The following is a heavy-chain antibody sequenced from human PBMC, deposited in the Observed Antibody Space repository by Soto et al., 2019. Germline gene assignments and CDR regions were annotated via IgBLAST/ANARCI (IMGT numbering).Heavy chain of an antibody. CDR2: IYSSGST. J-gene: IGHJ4*02. CDR3: ARLACSSTRCFTYFDY. V-gene: IGHV4-59*08. CDR1: GGSLSGYY. D-gene: IGHD2-2*02. Sequence: PSETLSLTCTVSGGSLSGYYWSWIRQPPGKGLEWVGYIYSSGSTNYNPSLQSRVTISVDTSKNQFSLKLSSVTAADTAVYYCARLACSSTRCFTYFDYWGQGALVTVSS.